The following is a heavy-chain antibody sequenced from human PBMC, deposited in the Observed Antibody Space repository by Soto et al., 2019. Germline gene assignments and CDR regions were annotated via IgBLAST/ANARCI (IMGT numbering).Heavy chain of an antibody. CDR3: AQRTPESGRDV. J-gene: IGHJ6*02. CDR2: IYWNDDP. V-gene: IGHV2-5*01. CDR1: GFSLTTRGMG. Sequence: SGPTLVNPTETLTLTCTFSGFSLTTRGMGVAWIRQPPGRALEWLALIYWNDDPRYSPSLKSRLTITKDTTKDQVVLTMTNMDPVDTATYYCAQRTPESGRDVWGQGTMVT.